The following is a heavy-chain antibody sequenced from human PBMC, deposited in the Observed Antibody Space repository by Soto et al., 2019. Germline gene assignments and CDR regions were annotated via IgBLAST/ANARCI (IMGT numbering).Heavy chain of an antibody. D-gene: IGHD6-6*01. V-gene: IGHV3-30*18. Sequence: QVQLVESGGGVVQPGRSLRLSCAASGFTFISYSMHWVRQAPGKGLEWVAVISYDGHNEYYVDSVKGRFTISRDNSKNTVSLQMKSLRAEDTAVYFCAKDRTGVAARRRSYQYYGMDVWGQGTTVTVSS. CDR1: GFTFISYS. CDR3: AKDRTGVAARRRSYQYYGMDV. J-gene: IGHJ6*02. CDR2: ISYDGHNE.